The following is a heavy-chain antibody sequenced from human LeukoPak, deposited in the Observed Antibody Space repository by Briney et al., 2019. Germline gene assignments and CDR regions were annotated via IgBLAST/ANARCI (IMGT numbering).Heavy chain of an antibody. Sequence: SDTLSLTCTVSGDSVSDYPWSWIRQPAGEGLEWIGRIYSNGNTNYNPSLKSRVTVSVDTSKNQLSLTLTSVTAADTAVYYCASYSNYYFEYWGQGTLVTVSS. CDR3: ASYSNYYFEY. D-gene: IGHD4-11*01. CDR2: IYSNGNT. J-gene: IGHJ4*02. CDR1: GDSVSDYP. V-gene: IGHV4-4*07.